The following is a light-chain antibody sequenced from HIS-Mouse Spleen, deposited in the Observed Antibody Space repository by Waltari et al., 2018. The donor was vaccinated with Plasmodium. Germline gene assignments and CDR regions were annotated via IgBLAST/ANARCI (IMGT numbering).Light chain of an antibody. V-gene: IGLV2-11*01. CDR2: DVR. CDR1: SSDVGGYNY. J-gene: IGLJ1*01. Sequence: QSALTQPRSVSGSPGQSVTISCTGTSSDVGGYNYVSWYQQHPGKATNLMIYDVRKRPAGVPARFSGSKSGNTASLTISGLQAEDEADYYCCSYAGSYTYVFGTGTKVTVL. CDR3: CSYAGSYTYV.